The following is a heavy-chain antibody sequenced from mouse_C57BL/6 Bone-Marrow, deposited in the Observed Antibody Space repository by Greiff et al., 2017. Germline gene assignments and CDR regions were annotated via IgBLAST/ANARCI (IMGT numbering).Heavy chain of an antibody. D-gene: IGHD2-4*01. Sequence: QVQLQQSGAELVKPGASVKLSCKASGYTFTEYTIHWVKQRSGQGLEWIGWFYPGSGSITYNEKFKDKATLTADKSSSTVYMELSRLTSEDSAVYCCARHGIYYDIRRGFYYAMDYWGQGTSVTVSS. V-gene: IGHV1-62-2*01. CDR1: GYTFTEYT. J-gene: IGHJ4*01. CDR3: ARHGIYYDIRRGFYYAMDY. CDR2: FYPGSGSI.